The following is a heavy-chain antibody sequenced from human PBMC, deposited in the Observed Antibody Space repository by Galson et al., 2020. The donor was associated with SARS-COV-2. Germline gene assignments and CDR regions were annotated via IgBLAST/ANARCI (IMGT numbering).Heavy chain of an antibody. CDR2: IYYSGST. CDR1: GGSISSYY. J-gene: IGHJ6*03. CDR3: ARGNPGYYYYYMDV. V-gene: IGHV4-59*01. Sequence: SETLSLTCTVSGGSISSYYWSWIRQPPGKGLESIGYIYYSGSTNYNPSPKSRVTISVDTSKNQFSLKLSSVTAADTAVYYCARGNPGYYYYYMDVWGKGTTVTVSS.